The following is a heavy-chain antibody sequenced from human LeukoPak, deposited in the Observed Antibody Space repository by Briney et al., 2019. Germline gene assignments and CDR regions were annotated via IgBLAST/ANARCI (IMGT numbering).Heavy chain of an antibody. CDR2: VSGSGDNT. D-gene: IGHD1-26*01. V-gene: IGHV3-23*01. J-gene: IGHJ4*02. Sequence: GGSLRLSCAASGFTFNNYAMTWVRQAPGKGLEWVSVVSGSGDNTNYADSVKGRFTISRDNSKNILYLQMNSLRAEDTAVYYCARVIVGSTPHMDYLDYWGQGTLVTVSS. CDR3: ARVIVGSTPHMDYLDY. CDR1: GFTFNNYA.